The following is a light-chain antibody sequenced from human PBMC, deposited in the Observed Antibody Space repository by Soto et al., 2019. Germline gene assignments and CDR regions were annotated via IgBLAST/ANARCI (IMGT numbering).Light chain of an antibody. V-gene: IGKV3-20*01. CDR2: GAS. Sequence: EIVLQPSPGTMSLSPGESAPLSCRARQSVSSSYLAWYQQKPGQAPRLLIYGASSRATGIPDRFSGSGSGTDFTLTISRLEPEDFAVYYCQQYGSSPPLTVGRGTKVDI. J-gene: IGKJ4*02. CDR3: QQYGSSPPLT. CDR1: QSVSSSY.